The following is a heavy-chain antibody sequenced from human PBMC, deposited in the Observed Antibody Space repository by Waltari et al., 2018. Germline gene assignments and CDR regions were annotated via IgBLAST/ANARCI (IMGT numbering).Heavy chain of an antibody. D-gene: IGHD1-26*01. CDR1: GGSVSTGTNY. CDR2: IYYTGNA. J-gene: IGHJ4*02. Sequence: QLQLQESGPGLVKPSETLSLTCTVSGGSVSTGTNYWGWIRQPPGKGLEWIGTIYYTGNAFYNPSHKSRNTMSVDTSRNQFSLKLTSVTAADQAVDYCARGLAAGGATGYWGQGTLVTVPS. CDR3: ARGLAAGGATGY. V-gene: IGHV4-39*01.